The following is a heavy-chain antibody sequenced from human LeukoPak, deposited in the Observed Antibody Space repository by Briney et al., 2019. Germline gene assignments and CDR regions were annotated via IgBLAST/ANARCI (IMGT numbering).Heavy chain of an antibody. Sequence: SETLSLTCTVSGGSISSYYWSWIRQPPGKGLEWIGYIYYSGSTNYNPSLKSRVTISVDTSKNQFSLKLSSVTAADTAVYYCARAYGTVVRGVIIPFDYWGQGTLVTVSS. J-gene: IGHJ4*02. V-gene: IGHV4-59*01. CDR1: GGSISSYY. CDR2: IYYSGST. D-gene: IGHD3-10*01. CDR3: ARAYGTVVRGVIIPFDY.